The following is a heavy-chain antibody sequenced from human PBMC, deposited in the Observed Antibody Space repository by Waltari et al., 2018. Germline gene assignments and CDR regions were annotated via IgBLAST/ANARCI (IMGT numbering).Heavy chain of an antibody. CDR1: GGTFSSYA. J-gene: IGHJ5*02. Sequence: QVQLVQSGAEVKKPGSSVKVSCKASGGTFSSYAISWVRQAPGQGLEWMGGIIPSFGTANYAQKFQGRVTITADESTSTAYMELSSLRSEDTAVYYCARVGGMVVVPAATENWFDPWGQGTLVTVSS. V-gene: IGHV1-69*12. CDR3: ARVGGMVVVPAATENWFDP. CDR2: IIPSFGTA. D-gene: IGHD2-2*01.